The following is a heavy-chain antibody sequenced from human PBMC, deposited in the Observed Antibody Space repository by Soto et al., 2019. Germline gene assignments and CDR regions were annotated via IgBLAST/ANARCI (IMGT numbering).Heavy chain of an antibody. V-gene: IGHV3-23*01. J-gene: IGHJ4*02. D-gene: IGHD3-10*01. CDR2: ISFSGVNR. CDR1: GFTFSSYA. Sequence: EVQLLESGGGLVQPGGSLRLSCAASGFTFSSYAMNWVRQAPGKGLEWVSTISFSGVNRHYADSVKGRFTISRDNSKNTLYLQMSSLRAEDTAIYYCAKVGSGSYSAHSWGQGTLVTVSS. CDR3: AKVGSGSYSAHS.